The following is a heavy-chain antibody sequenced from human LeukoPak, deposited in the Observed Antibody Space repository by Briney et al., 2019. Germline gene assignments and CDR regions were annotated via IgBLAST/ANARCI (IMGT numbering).Heavy chain of an antibody. CDR1: GGSISSYY. J-gene: IGHJ4*02. CDR3: ASDDYGDPPL. Sequence: AESLSLTCTVSGGSISSYYRSWIRQPAGKGLEWSSRIYTSRSTNYNPSLNSRVTMSVDTSKSQFSLKLSSVSAAAMAVHYGASDDYGDPPLWGQGTLVTVSS. V-gene: IGHV4-4*07. CDR2: IYTSRST. D-gene: IGHD4-17*01.